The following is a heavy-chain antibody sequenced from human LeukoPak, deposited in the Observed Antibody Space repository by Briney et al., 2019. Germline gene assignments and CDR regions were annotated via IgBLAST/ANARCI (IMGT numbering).Heavy chain of an antibody. Sequence: GGSLRLSCAPSGFTSDAYAMHWVRQAPWKGRGWTSLMSGDGGGTSTAVSVKGRITISRDNSKNSLYLQMNSLRADDTAVYYCARDEERITMVRGVINPNYYYYYAMDVWGQGTTVTVSS. V-gene: IGHV3-43*02. CDR3: ARDEERITMVRGVINPNYYYYYAMDV. J-gene: IGHJ6*02. D-gene: IGHD3-10*01. CDR2: MSGDGGGT. CDR1: GFTSDAYA.